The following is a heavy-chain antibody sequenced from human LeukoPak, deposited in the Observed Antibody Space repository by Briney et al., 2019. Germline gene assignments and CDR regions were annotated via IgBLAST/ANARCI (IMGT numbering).Heavy chain of an antibody. D-gene: IGHD4-23*01. CDR2: IIPIFGTA. CDR1: GGTFSSYA. V-gene: IGHV1-69*13. CDR3: ARSSVTPGFTTGYYYMDV. J-gene: IGHJ6*03. Sequence: SVKVSCKASGGTFSSYAISWVRQAPGQGLEWMGGIIPIFGTANYAQKFQGRVTITADESTSTAYMELSSLRSEDTAVYYCARSSVTPGFTTGYYYMDVWGKGTTVTVSS.